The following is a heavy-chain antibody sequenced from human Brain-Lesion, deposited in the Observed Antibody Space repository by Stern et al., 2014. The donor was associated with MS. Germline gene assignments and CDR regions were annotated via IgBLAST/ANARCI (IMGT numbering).Heavy chain of an antibody. CDR1: GGSVSSTSYA. CDR2: IYYSGNT. Sequence: VQLEESGPGLVKPSETLSLTCTVAGGSVSSTSYAWAWIRQPPGKGLEWIGTIYYSGNTYYSPYLKSRLTISLDTSKNQSSRRLRSGTAADTAVYYCAGEEDIRYCSGGSCTGNWFDPWGQGTLVTVSS. CDR3: AGEEDIRYCSGGSCTGNWFDP. J-gene: IGHJ5*02. D-gene: IGHD2-15*01. V-gene: IGHV4-39*01.